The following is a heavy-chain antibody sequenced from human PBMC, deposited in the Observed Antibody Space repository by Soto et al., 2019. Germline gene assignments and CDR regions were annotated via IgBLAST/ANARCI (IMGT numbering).Heavy chain of an antibody. V-gene: IGHV4-39*01. CDR3: ARGRYCTNGVCHTSSSWYFY. CDR2: IYYSGST. D-gene: IGHD2-8*01. CDR1: GGSISSSSYY. Sequence: SETLSLTCTVSGGSISSSSYYWGWIRQPPGKGLEWIGSIYYSGSTYYNPSLKSRVTISVDTSKNQFSLKLSSVTAADTAVYYCARGRYCTNGVCHTSSSWYFYWGQGTLVTVSS. J-gene: IGHJ4*02.